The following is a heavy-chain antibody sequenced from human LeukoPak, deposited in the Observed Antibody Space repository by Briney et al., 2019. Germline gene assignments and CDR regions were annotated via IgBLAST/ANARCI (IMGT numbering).Heavy chain of an antibody. Sequence: GGSLRLSCAASGFSFSSYSMNWVRQAPGKGLQWVSYMSSSGSSIYYAESVKGRFTISRDNAKNSLYLQMNSLRAEDTAVYYCARADYYDSSGYYEDYYYYMDVWGKGTTVTISS. CDR3: ARADYYDSSGYYEDYYYYMDV. CDR2: MSSSGSSI. D-gene: IGHD3-22*01. J-gene: IGHJ6*03. V-gene: IGHV3-48*04. CDR1: GFSFSSYS.